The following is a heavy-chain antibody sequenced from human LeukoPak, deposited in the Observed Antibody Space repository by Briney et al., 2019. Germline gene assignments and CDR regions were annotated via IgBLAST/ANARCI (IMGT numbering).Heavy chain of an antibody. D-gene: IGHD2-2*01. J-gene: IGHJ4*02. CDR1: GFTFGDYA. V-gene: IGHV3-49*04. Sequence: GGSLRLSCTASGFTFGDYAMSWVRQAPGKGLEWVGFIRSKAYGGTTEYAASVKGRFTISRDDPKSIAYLQMNSLKTEDTAVYYCTTLIVVVPAAIDYWGQGTLVTVSS. CDR2: IRSKAYGGTT. CDR3: TTLIVVVPAAIDY.